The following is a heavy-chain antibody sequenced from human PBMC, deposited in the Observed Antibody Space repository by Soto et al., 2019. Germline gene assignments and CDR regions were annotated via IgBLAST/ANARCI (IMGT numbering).Heavy chain of an antibody. J-gene: IGHJ6*04. CDR2: MNPNTGDT. CDR1: GYTFIRYE. V-gene: IGHV1-8*01. Sequence: ASVKVSCKASGYTFIRYEINWVRQAPGQGLEWMGWMNPNTGDTGYAQTFQGRLTMTRNTSTNTAYLEFRSLTSEDTAVYYCGGGPTNDNIIPPIGERAVGGKGTTVPVFS. D-gene: IGHD1-1*01. CDR3: GGGPTNDNIIPPIGERAV.